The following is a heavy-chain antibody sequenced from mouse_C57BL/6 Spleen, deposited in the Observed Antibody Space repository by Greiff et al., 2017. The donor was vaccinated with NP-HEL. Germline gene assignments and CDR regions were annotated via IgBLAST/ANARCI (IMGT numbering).Heavy chain of an antibody. CDR2: IDPSDSYT. V-gene: IGHV1-69*01. J-gene: IGHJ1*03. D-gene: IGHD2-3*01. CDR3: ARDRLRYDGYFYWYFDV. CDR1: GYTFTSYW. Sequence: QVQLQQPGAELVMPGASVKLPCKASGYTFTSYWMHWVKQRPGQGLEWIGEIDPSDSYTNYNQKFKGKSTLTVDKSSSTAYMQLSSLTSEDSAVYYCARDRLRYDGYFYWYFDVWGTGTTVTVSS.